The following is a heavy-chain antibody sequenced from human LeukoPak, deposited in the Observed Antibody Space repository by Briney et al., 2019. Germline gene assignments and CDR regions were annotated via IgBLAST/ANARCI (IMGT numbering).Heavy chain of an antibody. CDR3: ARDRSSSWYRDYYYGMGV. D-gene: IGHD6-13*01. CDR2: IYSGGST. J-gene: IGHJ6*02. V-gene: IGHV3-53*01. CDR1: GFTVSSNY. Sequence: PGGSLRLSCAASGFTVSSNYMSWVRQAPGKGLEWVSVIYSGGSTYHADSVKGRFTISRDNSKNTLYLQMNSLRAEDTAVYYCARDRSSSWYRDYYYGMGVWGQGTTVTVSS.